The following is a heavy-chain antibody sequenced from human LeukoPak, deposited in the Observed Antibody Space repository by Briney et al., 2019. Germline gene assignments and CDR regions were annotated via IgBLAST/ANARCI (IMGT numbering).Heavy chain of an antibody. D-gene: IGHD3-10*01. CDR1: GFTFSRYW. CDR2: IKQDGSEK. J-gene: IGHJ4*02. CDR3: ANIQDTGTYYFDH. Sequence: PGGSLRLSCAASGFTFSRYWMSWVRQAPGKGLEWVANIKQDGSEKYYVESVKGRFTVSRDNARNSLYLQMNSLRAEDTAVYYCANIQDTGTYYFDHWGQGTLVTVSS. V-gene: IGHV3-7*01.